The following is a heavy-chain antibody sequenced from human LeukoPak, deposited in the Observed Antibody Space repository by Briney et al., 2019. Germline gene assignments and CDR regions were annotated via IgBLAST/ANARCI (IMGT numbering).Heavy chain of an antibody. D-gene: IGHD3-22*01. CDR2: INHSGST. CDR3: ADYYYDSSGYSDY. V-gene: IGHV4-34*01. CDR1: GGSFSGYY. J-gene: IGHJ4*02. Sequence: SETVSLTCAVYGGSFSGYYWSWIRQPPGKGLEWIGEINHSGSTNYNASLKSRVTISVDMSKNQFSLKLSSVTAADTAVYYCADYYYDSSGYSDYWGQGTLVTVSS.